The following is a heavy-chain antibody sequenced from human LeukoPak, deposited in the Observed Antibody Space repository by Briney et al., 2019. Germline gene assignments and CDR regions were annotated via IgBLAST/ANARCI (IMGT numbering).Heavy chain of an antibody. J-gene: IGHJ1*01. D-gene: IGHD4-23*01. CDR2: ISWNSGSI. V-gene: IGHV3-9*01. CDR1: GFTFDDYA. Sequence: PGGSLRLSCAASGFTFDDYAMHWVRQAPGKGLEWVSGISWNSGSIGYADSVKGRFTISRDNAKNSLYLQMNSLRAEDTALYYCAKDRYGGNSGYFQHWGQGTLVTVPS. CDR3: AKDRYGGNSGYFQH.